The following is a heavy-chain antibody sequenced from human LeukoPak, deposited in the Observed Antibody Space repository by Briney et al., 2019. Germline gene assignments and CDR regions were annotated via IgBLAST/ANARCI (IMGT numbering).Heavy chain of an antibody. D-gene: IGHD6-13*01. J-gene: IGHJ4*02. V-gene: IGHV4-39*07. CDR1: GGSISSTSYY. CDR2: IYYSGST. Sequence: PSETLSLTCTVSGGSISSTSYYWGWIRQPPGKGLEWIGSIYYSGSTNYNPSLKSRVTISVDTSKNQFSLKLSSVTAADTAVYYCARELGSSSPGYFDYWGQGTLVTVSS. CDR3: ARELGSSSPGYFDY.